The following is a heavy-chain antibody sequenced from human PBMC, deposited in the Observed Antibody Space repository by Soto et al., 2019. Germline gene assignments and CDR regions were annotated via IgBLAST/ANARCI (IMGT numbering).Heavy chain of an antibody. CDR2: INHSGST. Sequence: SETLSLTCAVYCGSFSGYYWTWIRQPPGKGLEWIGEINHSGSTNYKPSLTSRVTISVDTSRNQFSLKMTSVTAADTAVYYCARGRTLITGTSLDYWGQGTLVTVSS. D-gene: IGHD1-20*01. CDR1: CGSFSGYY. CDR3: ARGRTLITGTSLDY. J-gene: IGHJ4*02. V-gene: IGHV4-34*01.